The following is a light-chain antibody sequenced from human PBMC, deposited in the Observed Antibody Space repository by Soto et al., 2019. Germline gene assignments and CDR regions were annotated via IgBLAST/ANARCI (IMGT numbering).Light chain of an antibody. Sequence: QSVLTQPHSVSGAPGQRVTISCTGSSSNAGAGYDVHWYQQLPGTAPKLLIYGNNNRPSGVPDRFSGSKSGTSASLAITGLQAEDEADYYCQSYDSSLSGFVFGTGTKLTVL. CDR1: SSNAGAGYD. CDR2: GNN. J-gene: IGLJ1*01. CDR3: QSYDSSLSGFV. V-gene: IGLV1-40*01.